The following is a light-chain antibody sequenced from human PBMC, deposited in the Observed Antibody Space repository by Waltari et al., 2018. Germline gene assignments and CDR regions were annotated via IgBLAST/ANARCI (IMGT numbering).Light chain of an antibody. CDR3: QQYHIWPLYLT. J-gene: IGKJ4*01. V-gene: IGKV3-15*01. CDR1: QDILAH. CDR2: GAS. Sequence: EIVMTQSPATLSVSLGERATLSCRASQDILAHLAWYQQKPGQAPRLPIYGASLRATGIPARFSGSGSGTEFTLTLTSLQSEDSAIYYCQQYHIWPLYLTFGGGTKVEVK.